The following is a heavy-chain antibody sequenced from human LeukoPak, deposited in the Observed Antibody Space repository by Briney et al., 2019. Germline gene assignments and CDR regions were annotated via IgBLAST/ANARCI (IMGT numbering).Heavy chain of an antibody. CDR2: ISGSGAST. Sequence: GGSLRLSCSASGFTFSSYAMSWVRQAPGKGLQWVSAISGSGASTYYADSVKGRFTISRDNSKSTLYLQMNSLRAEDTAVYYCARPPFSSSWYYFDYWGQGTLVTVSS. D-gene: IGHD6-13*01. CDR3: ARPPFSSSWYYFDY. J-gene: IGHJ4*02. CDR1: GFTFSSYA. V-gene: IGHV3-23*01.